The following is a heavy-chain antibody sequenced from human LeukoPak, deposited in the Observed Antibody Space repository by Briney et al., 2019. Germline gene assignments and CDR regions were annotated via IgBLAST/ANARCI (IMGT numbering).Heavy chain of an antibody. V-gene: IGHV3-23*01. D-gene: IGHD3-22*01. Sequence: GGSLRLSCAASGFTFSSYGMSWVRQAPGKGLEWVSAISGSGGSTYYADSVKGRFTISRDNSKNTLYLQMNSLRAEDTAVYYCAKSSQGAWLLPQYYFDYWGQGTLVTVYS. J-gene: IGHJ4*02. CDR1: GFTFSSYG. CDR3: AKSSQGAWLLPQYYFDY. CDR2: ISGSGGST.